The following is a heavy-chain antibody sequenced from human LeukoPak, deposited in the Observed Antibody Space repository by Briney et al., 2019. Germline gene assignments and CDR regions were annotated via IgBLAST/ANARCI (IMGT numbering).Heavy chain of an antibody. CDR1: GFTFSDYY. V-gene: IGHV3-11*01. CDR2: ISSSGSTI. CDR3: ARDSWLQFRWLPSYMDV. J-gene: IGHJ6*03. Sequence: GGSLRLSCAASGFTFSDYYMSWIRQAPGKGLEWVSYISSSGSTIYYADSVKGRFTISRDNAKNSLYLQMDSLRAEDTTVYYCARDSWLQFRWLPSYMDVWGKGTTVTVSS. D-gene: IGHD5-24*01.